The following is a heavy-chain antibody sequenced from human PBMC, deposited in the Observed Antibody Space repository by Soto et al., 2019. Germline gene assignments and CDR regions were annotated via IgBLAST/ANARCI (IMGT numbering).Heavy chain of an antibody. CDR1: GYTFTSYY. D-gene: IGHD6-13*01. Sequence: QVQLVQSGAEVKKPGASVKVSCKASGYTFTSYYMHWVRQAPGQGLEWMGIINTSGGSTSYAQKFQGRVTMTRDTSTSTVYMELSRLRSEDTTVYYCARDPSLIAAAGTEYYGMDVWGQGSTVTVYS. CDR3: ARDPSLIAAAGTEYYGMDV. CDR2: INTSGGST. V-gene: IGHV1-46*01. J-gene: IGHJ6*02.